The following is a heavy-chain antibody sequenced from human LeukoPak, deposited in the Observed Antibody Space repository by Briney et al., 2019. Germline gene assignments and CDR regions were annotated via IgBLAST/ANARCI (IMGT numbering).Heavy chain of an antibody. J-gene: IGHJ4*02. CDR1: GGSISSSSYY. CDR2: IYYSGST. CDR3: ATGEGAVASRAFDY. D-gene: IGHD6-19*01. Sequence: SETLSLTCTVSGGSISSSSYYWGWIRQPPGKGLEWIGSIYYSGSTYYNPSLKSRVTISVDTSNNQISLKLTSATAADAAVYYCATGEGAVASRAFDYWGQGTLVTVSS. V-gene: IGHV4-39*07.